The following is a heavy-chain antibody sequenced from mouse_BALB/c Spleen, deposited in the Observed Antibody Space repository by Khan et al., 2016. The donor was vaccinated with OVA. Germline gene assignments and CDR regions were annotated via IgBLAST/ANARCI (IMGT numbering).Heavy chain of an antibody. CDR2: VNPNTGNT. CDR3: ARGYDFFAY. V-gene: IGHV1-26*01. Sequence: VQLKESGPDPVKPGASVKMSCKASGYSFTGYYMNWVKQSHGKSLECIGRVNPNTGNTNYNQKFRGKAILIVDTSSSTAYMELHSLPSEDSAVYYRARGYDFFAYWGQGTLVTVSA. D-gene: IGHD2-14*01. J-gene: IGHJ3*01. CDR1: GYSFTGYY.